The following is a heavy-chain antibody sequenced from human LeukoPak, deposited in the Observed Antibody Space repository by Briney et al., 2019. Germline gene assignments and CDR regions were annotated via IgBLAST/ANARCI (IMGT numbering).Heavy chain of an antibody. D-gene: IGHD4-17*01. CDR3: ARSPTTVTTRPRSNEQSTGNYYYYYMDV. CDR2: ISAYNGNR. V-gene: IGHV1-18*01. CDR1: GYTFTSYG. J-gene: IGHJ6*03. Sequence: ASVKVSCKASGYTFTSYGISWVRQAPGQGLEWMGWISAYNGNRNYAQKLQGRVTMTTDTSTSTAYMELRSLRSDDTAVYYCARSPTTVTTRPRSNEQSTGNYYYYYMDVWGKGTTVTVSS.